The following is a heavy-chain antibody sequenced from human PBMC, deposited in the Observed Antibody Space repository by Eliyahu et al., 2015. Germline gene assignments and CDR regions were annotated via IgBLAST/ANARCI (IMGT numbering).Heavy chain of an antibody. J-gene: IGHJ2*01. Sequence: QITLKESGPTLVKPTQTLTLTCTFSGFSLSTSGVGVGWIRQPPGKALEWLALIYWSDDKRYSPSLKSVLTITKDTSNNQVVLTMTNMDPVDTATYYCAHRSGVDWYFDLWGRGTLVTVSS. V-gene: IGHV2-5*01. CDR1: GFSLSTSGVG. CDR3: AHRSGVDWYFDL. CDR2: IYWSDDK.